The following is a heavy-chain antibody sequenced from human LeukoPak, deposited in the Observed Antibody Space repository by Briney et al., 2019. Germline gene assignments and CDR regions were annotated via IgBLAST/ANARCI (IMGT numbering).Heavy chain of an antibody. V-gene: IGHV4-30-2*01. Sequence: SDTLSLTCVVSGDSISSDAYYWNWIRQAPGKGPEWIGNIYRGRTRFNPSLTSRVTISLDMSKTHVSLNLTSVTAADTAIYYCAREGEYGDSYYWGQGTLVIVSA. CDR3: AREGEYGDSYY. D-gene: IGHD4-17*01. CDR1: GDSISSDAYY. J-gene: IGHJ4*02. CDR2: IYRGRT.